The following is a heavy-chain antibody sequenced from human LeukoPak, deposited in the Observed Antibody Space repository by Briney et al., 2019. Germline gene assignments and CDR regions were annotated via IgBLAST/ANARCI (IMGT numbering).Heavy chain of an antibody. CDR1: QLDFAYYS. D-gene: IGHD1-14*01. Sequence: PGGSLRLSCKGPQLDFAYYSMHWVRQAPGKGLEWVSSMNGAHTYIYYADSVKGRFTISRDNAQNSLYLHMASLRPEDTALYFCAQSNPGGGPSQARGINQRGQGTLVIVSS. CDR3: AQSNPGGGPSQARGINQ. J-gene: IGHJ1*01. V-gene: IGHV3-21*04. CDR2: MNGAHTYI.